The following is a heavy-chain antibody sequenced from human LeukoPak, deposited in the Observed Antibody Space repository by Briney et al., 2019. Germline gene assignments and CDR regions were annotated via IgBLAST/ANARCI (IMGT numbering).Heavy chain of an antibody. V-gene: IGHV4-61*02. Sequence: PSETLSLTCTVSGGSISSGSYYWSWIRQPAGKGLEWIGRIYTSGSTNYNPSLKSRVTISVDTSKNQSSLKLSSVTAADTAVYYCARVVYCGGDCSRNNYFDYWGQGTLVTVSS. J-gene: IGHJ4*02. CDR2: IYTSGST. D-gene: IGHD2-21*02. CDR1: GGSISSGSYY. CDR3: ARVVYCGGDCSRNNYFDY.